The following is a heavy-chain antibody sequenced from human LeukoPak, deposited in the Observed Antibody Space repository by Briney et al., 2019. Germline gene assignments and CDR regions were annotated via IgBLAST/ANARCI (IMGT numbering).Heavy chain of an antibody. V-gene: IGHV5-51*01. J-gene: IGHJ4*02. CDR2: ICPGASDI. CDR3: ARVMTTLTGFDY. D-gene: IGHD2/OR15-2a*01. Sequence: GESLKISCKGSGYSFTTYWIAWVRQMRGKGLEWMGIICPGASDIRYSPSFQGQVTISADRSISTAYLQWSSLKASDTAMYYCARVMTTLTGFDYWGQGTLVTVSS. CDR1: GYSFTTYW.